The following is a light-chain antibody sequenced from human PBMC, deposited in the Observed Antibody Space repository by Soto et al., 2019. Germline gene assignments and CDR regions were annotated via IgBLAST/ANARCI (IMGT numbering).Light chain of an antibody. CDR2: RNY. CDR3: AVWDDSLSGVV. J-gene: IGLJ2*01. V-gene: IGLV1-47*01. CDR1: ICNIGNND. Sequence: QSVLTQPPSTSGTPGQRVTFSCSGRICNIGNNDVFWYQQLPGTAPKLLIYRNYERPSGVPDRFSGSKSGTSASLAISGLRSEDEADYYCAVWDDSLSGVVFGGGTKLTVL.